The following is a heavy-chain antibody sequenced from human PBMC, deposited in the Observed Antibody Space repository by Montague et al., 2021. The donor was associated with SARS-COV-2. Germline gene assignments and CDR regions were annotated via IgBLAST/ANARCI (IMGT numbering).Heavy chain of an antibody. Sequence: SLRLSCAASVFTVSSKYMSWVRQAPGKGLEWVSVIYSGGSTYYADSVKGRFTISRHNSKNTLYLQMNSLRAEDTAVYYCATAVYPTVTTRGDVWGQGTTVTVSS. CDR3: ATAVYPTVTTRGDV. CDR2: IYSGGST. D-gene: IGHD4-17*01. CDR1: VFTVSSKY. V-gene: IGHV3-53*04. J-gene: IGHJ6*02.